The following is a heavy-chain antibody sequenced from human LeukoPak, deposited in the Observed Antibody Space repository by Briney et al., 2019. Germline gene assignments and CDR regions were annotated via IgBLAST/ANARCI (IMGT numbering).Heavy chain of an antibody. D-gene: IGHD5-18*01. CDR3: ASLDTAHPSGVH. CDR2: MKRDGGEK. Sequence: GGSLRLSCEASTFTFTPGWMSWVRQAPGKGLEWVAMMKRDGGEKHYVDSVRGRFTISRDNAKNSLYLQKDSLRDEDTAVYYCASLDTAHPSGVHWGQGTLVTVSS. CDR1: TFTFTPGW. J-gene: IGHJ4*02. V-gene: IGHV3-7*01.